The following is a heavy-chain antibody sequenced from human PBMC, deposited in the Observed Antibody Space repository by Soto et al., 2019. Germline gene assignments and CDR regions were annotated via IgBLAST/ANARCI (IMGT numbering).Heavy chain of an antibody. V-gene: IGHV1-69*01. J-gene: IGHJ4*02. Sequence: QVQLVQSGAEVKKPGSSVKVSCKASGGTFSSYAISWVRQAPGQGLEWMGGIIPIFGTGNYAQKFQGRVTITADESTSTAYMELSSLRSEDTAVYYCARDLLDYYDNSRGFDYWGQGTLVTVSS. CDR3: ARDLLDYYDNSRGFDY. D-gene: IGHD3-22*01. CDR1: GGTFSSYA. CDR2: IIPIFGTG.